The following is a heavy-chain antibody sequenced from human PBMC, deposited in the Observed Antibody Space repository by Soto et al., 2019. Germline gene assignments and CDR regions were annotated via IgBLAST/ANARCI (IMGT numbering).Heavy chain of an antibody. D-gene: IGHD1-26*01. J-gene: IGHJ5*02. V-gene: IGHV4-4*02. CDR3: ARYYYKYGGWFDP. CDR1: GGSISSSNW. Sequence: SETLSLTCAVSGGSISSSNWWSWVRQPPGKGLEWIGEIYHSGSTNYNPSLKSRVTISVDKSKNQFSLKLSSVTAADTAVYYCARYYYKYGGWFDPWGQGTLVTVSS. CDR2: IYHSGST.